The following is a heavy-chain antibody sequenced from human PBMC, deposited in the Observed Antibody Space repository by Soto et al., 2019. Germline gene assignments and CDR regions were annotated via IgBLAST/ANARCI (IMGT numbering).Heavy chain of an antibody. Sequence: QVQLVQSGAEVKKPGASVKVSCKASGYTFTPYPVHWVRQAPGQRLEWMGWINAVNGNTKYSQKFQGGVTITRDTSASTAYRELRSLRSEDTAVYYCARAGSRTSWYYYYMDVWGKGTTVTVSS. V-gene: IGHV1-3*01. CDR1: GYTFTPYP. CDR3: ARAGSRTSWYYYYMDV. CDR2: INAVNGNT. J-gene: IGHJ6*03. D-gene: IGHD6-13*01.